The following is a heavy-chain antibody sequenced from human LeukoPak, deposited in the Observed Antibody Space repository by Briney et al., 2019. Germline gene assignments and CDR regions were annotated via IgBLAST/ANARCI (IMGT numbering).Heavy chain of an antibody. V-gene: IGHV3-21*01. CDR2: ISTSSSYI. J-gene: IGHJ3*02. CDR3: AREVTTVTYDAFDI. CDR1: GFTFSSYS. D-gene: IGHD4-17*01. Sequence: GGSLRLSCAASGFTFSSYSMKWVRQGPGKGLEWVSSISTSSSYIYYADSVKGRFTISRDNAKNSLYLQMNSLRAEDTAVYYCAREVTTVTYDAFDIWGQGTMVTVSS.